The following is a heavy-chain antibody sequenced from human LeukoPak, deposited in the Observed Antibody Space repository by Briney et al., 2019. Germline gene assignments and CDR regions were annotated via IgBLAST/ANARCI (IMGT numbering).Heavy chain of an antibody. D-gene: IGHD6-13*01. Sequence: GRSLRLSCAASGFTFSSYAMHWVRQAPGKGLEWVAVISYDGSNKYYADSVKGRFTIPRDNSKNTLYLQMNSLRAEDTAVYYCARFTSVDSSSSDPWGQGTLVTVSS. J-gene: IGHJ5*02. CDR2: ISYDGSNK. V-gene: IGHV3-30*04. CDR1: GFTFSSYA. CDR3: ARFTSVDSSSSDP.